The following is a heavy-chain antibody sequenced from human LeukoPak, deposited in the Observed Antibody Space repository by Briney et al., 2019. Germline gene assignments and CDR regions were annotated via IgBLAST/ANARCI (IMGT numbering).Heavy chain of an antibody. V-gene: IGHV1-18*01. Sequence: ASVKVSCKASGYTFTRYAMNWVRQAPGQGLEWMGWISTYNGHTNYAQKLQGRVTMTKDTSTTTAYMELRSLRSDDTAVYYCARGGRWELPRPYSFDIWGQGTMVTVSS. CDR3: ARGGRWELPRPYSFDI. J-gene: IGHJ3*02. CDR1: GYTFTRYA. D-gene: IGHD1-26*01. CDR2: ISTYNGHT.